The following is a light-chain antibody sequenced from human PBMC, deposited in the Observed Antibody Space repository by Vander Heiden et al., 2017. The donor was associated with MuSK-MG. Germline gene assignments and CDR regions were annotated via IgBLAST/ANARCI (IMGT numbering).Light chain of an antibody. V-gene: IGLV2-8*01. CDR2: EVT. CDR1: NSDVGAYKY. J-gene: IGLJ2*01. CDR3: SSHAGNFVV. Sequence: QSALTQPPPAPGTPGQSVTTSCTGTNSDVGAYKYVSWYQQHPGKAPKLIIYEVTKRPSGVPDRFSGAKSGNTASLTVSGLQAEDDADYYCSSHAGNFVVFGGGTKLTVL.